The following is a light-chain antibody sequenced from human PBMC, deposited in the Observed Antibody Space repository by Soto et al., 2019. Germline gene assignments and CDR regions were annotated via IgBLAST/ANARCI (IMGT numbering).Light chain of an antibody. CDR1: SSDVGGYNY. CDR2: DVS. V-gene: IGLV2-14*03. Sequence: QSPLPQPASVSGSPGQSITISCTGTSSDVGGYNYVSWYQQHPGKAPKLMIYDVSNRPSGVSNRFSGSKSGNTASLTISGLQAEDEADYYCSSYTSRSTLYVFGTGTKVTVL. J-gene: IGLJ1*01. CDR3: SSYTSRSTLYV.